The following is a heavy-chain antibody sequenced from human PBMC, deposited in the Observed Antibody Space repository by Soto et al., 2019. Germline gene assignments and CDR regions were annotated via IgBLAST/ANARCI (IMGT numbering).Heavy chain of an antibody. J-gene: IGHJ4*02. D-gene: IGHD3-16*01. V-gene: IGHV4-30-4*01. CDR2: IYYSGST. Sequence: PSETLSLTCAVYGGSFSDYYWSWIRQPPGKGLEWIGSIYYSGSTYYNPSLKSRVTISVDTSKNQFSLKLNSVTAADTAVYYCTRGRIMITFGGAIIIDYWGQGSLVTVSS. CDR3: TRGRIMITFGGAIIIDY. CDR1: GGSFSDYY.